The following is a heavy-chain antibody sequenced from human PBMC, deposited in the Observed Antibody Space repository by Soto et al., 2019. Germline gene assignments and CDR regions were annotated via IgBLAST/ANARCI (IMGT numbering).Heavy chain of an antibody. Sequence: PSETLSLTCNVSSFAISRGYYWSWVRQPPGKGLEWIGSIYPSVSSYHNPSLESRLTLSIDTSKNQFTLKLASVTAADTALYYCAREKVGTTFFDNWGQGIQVTVSS. CDR1: SFAISRGYY. CDR3: AREKVGTTFFDN. J-gene: IGHJ4*02. CDR2: IYPSVSS. D-gene: IGHD1-1*01. V-gene: IGHV4-38-2*02.